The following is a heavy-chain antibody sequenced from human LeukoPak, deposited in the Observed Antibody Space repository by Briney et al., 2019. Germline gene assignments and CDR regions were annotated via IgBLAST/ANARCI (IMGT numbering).Heavy chain of an antibody. J-gene: IGHJ4*02. CDR2: IKHDGSER. V-gene: IGHV3-7*01. Sequence: GGSLRLSCAASGFTFTRYWMNWVRQAPGKVLEWVANIKHDGSERDYVDSVKGRFTISRDNAKNSVYLQMNSLRAEDTAVYYCARGYSSGWYDQYYFDHWGQGTPVTVSS. CDR1: GFTFTRYW. D-gene: IGHD6-19*01. CDR3: ARGYSSGWYDQYYFDH.